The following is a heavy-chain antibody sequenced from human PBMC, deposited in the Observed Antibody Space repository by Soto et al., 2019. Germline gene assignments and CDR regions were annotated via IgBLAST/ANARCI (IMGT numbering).Heavy chain of an antibody. V-gene: IGHV1-69*01. Sequence: QVQLVQSGAEVKKPGSSVKVSCKASGGTFSSYAISWVRQAPGQGLEWMGGIIPIFGTANYAQKFQGRVTITADESTSTAYMGLSSLRSEDTAVYYCARDHGMADLVFYYYYGMDVWGQGTTVTVSS. CDR3: ARDHGMADLVFYYYYGMDV. CDR2: IIPIFGTA. CDR1: GGTFSSYA. D-gene: IGHD6-6*01. J-gene: IGHJ6*02.